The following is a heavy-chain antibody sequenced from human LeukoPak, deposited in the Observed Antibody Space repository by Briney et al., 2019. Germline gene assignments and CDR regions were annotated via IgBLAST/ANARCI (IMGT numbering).Heavy chain of an antibody. J-gene: IGHJ4*02. Sequence: PGRSLRLSCAASGFTFSSYGMHWARQAPGKGLEWVAVIWYDGSNKYYADSVKGRFTISRDNSKNTLYLQMNSLRAEDTAVYYCARDELPVDTAMALDYWGQGTLVTVSS. CDR1: GFTFSSYG. D-gene: IGHD5-18*01. CDR2: IWYDGSNK. V-gene: IGHV3-33*01. CDR3: ARDELPVDTAMALDY.